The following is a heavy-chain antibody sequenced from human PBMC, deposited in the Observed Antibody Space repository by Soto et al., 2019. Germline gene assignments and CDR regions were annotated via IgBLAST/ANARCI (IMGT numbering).Heavy chain of an antibody. Sequence: SETLSLTFTVSGGSISSGGYYWSWIRQSPRNGLEWIGFVYYNGNTNYNPSLSSRLTTSVDTSTNQFSLKLSSMTTADTAVYYCARYAKHAYYFDYWGRGTLVTVSS. D-gene: IGHD2-2*01. CDR1: GGSISSGGYY. CDR2: VYYNGNT. V-gene: IGHV4-61*08. J-gene: IGHJ4*02. CDR3: ARYAKHAYYFDY.